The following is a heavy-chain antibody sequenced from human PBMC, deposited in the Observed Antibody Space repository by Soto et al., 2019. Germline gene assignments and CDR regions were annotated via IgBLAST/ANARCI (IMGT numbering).Heavy chain of an antibody. CDR2: ISGSGGST. CDR3: AKQYCSGGSCYYYYGMDV. CDR1: GFTFSSYA. D-gene: IGHD2-15*01. V-gene: IGHV3-23*01. J-gene: IGHJ6*02. Sequence: GGSLRLSCAASGFTFSSYAMSWVRQAPGKGLEWVSAISGSGGSTYYADSVKGRFTISRDNSKNTLYLQMNSLRAEDTAVYYCAKQYCSGGSCYYYYGMDVWGQGTTVTVSS.